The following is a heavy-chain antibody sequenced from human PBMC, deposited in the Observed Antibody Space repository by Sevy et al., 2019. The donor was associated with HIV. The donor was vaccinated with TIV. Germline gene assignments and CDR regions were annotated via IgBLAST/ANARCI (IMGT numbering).Heavy chain of an antibody. D-gene: IGHD3-3*01. CDR2: ISAHNGNT. Sequence: ASVKVSRKASGYTFTNYGISWVRQAPGQGLEWMGWISAHNGNTNYAQKLQGRVTMTTDTSTSTASMELRSLRSDDTAVYYCARDLSHTGRFGAFDIWGQGTMVTVSS. V-gene: IGHV1-18*01. CDR1: GYTFTNYG. J-gene: IGHJ3*02. CDR3: ARDLSHTGRFGAFDI.